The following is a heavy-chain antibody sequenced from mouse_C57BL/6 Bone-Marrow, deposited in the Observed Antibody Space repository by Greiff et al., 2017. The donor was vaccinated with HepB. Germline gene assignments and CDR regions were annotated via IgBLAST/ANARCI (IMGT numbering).Heavy chain of an antibody. V-gene: IGHV1-55*01. CDR3: RRNTGNEGAMDY. J-gene: IGHJ4*01. D-gene: IGHD4-1*01. Sequence: QVQLQQPGAELVKPGASVKMSCKASGYTFTSYWITWVKQRPGQGLEWIGDIYPGSGSTNYNEKFKSKATLTVDTSTSTAYMQLSSLTSEDSAVYYCRRNTGNEGAMDYWGQGTTVTVSS. CDR2: IYPGSGST. CDR1: GYTFTSYW.